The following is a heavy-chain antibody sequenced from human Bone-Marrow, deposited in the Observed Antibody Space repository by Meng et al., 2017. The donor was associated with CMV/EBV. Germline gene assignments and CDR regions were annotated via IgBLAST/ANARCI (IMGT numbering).Heavy chain of an antibody. CDR2: IYPGDFDT. CDR1: GYRFSNYW. D-gene: IGHD3-16*01. V-gene: IGHV5-51*01. CDR3: GRASWQFVDPYWFDP. J-gene: IGHJ5*02. Sequence: SGYRFSNYWIGWVRQMPGKGLEWIGIIYPGDFDTRYSPSFQGQVTITVDKSISTAYLQWSSLKASDTAMYYCGRASWQFVDPYWFDPWGQGTLVTVSS.